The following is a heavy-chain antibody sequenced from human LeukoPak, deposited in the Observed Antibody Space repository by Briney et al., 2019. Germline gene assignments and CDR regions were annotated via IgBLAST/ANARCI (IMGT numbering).Heavy chain of an antibody. D-gene: IGHD3-9*01. Sequence: GAPVKVSCKASGYTFTSYGISWVRQAPGQGLEWMGWISAYNGNTNYAQKLQGRVTMTTDTSTSTAYMELRSLRSDDTAVYYCARAPFRYFDWLRPDAFDIWGQGTMVTVSS. V-gene: IGHV1-18*01. CDR1: GYTFTSYG. J-gene: IGHJ3*02. CDR3: ARAPFRYFDWLRPDAFDI. CDR2: ISAYNGNT.